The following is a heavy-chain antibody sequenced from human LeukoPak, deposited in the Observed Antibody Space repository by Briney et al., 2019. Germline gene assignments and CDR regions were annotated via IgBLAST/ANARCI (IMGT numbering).Heavy chain of an antibody. D-gene: IGHD1-26*01. CDR1: GYTFADYY. V-gene: IGHV1-46*01. J-gene: IGHJ4*02. CDR3: ARESGSYSHFDY. CDR2: INPSGGST. Sequence: ASVKVSCKTSGYTFADYYMHYVRQAPGQGLEWMGIINPSGGSTSYAQKFQGRVTMTRDMSTSTVYVELSSLRSEDTAVYYCARESGSYSHFDYWGQGTLVTVSS.